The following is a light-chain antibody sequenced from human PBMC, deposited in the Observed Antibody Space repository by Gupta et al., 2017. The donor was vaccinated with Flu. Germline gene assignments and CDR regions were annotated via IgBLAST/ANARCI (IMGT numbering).Light chain of an antibody. J-gene: IGKJ1*01. CDR2: WAS. CDR1: QSVLYSSNNKNY. V-gene: IGKV4-1*01. CDR3: QQYDSTSP. Sequence: ATINCKSSQSVLYSSNNKNYLAWYQQKPGQPPKLLIYWASTRESGVPDRFSGSGSGTDFTLTIISLQAEDVAVYYCQQYDSTSPFGQGTKVEIK.